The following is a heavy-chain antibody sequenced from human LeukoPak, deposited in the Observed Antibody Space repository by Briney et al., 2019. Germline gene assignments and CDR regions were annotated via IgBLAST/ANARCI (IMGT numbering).Heavy chain of an antibody. V-gene: IGHV1-8*01. CDR2: MNPNSGNT. J-gene: IGHJ4*02. Sequence: ASVKVSCKASGYTFTSYDINWVRQATGQGLEWMGWMNPNSGNTGYAQKFQGRVTMTRNTSISTAYMELSSLRSEDTAVYYCARDACSSTSCHNGEIDYWGQGTLVTVSS. D-gene: IGHD2-2*02. CDR1: GYTFTSYD. CDR3: ARDACSSTSCHNGEIDY.